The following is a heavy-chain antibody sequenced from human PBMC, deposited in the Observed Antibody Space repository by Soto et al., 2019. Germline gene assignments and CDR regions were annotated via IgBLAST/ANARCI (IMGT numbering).Heavy chain of an antibody. J-gene: IGHJ4*02. CDR3: ATGTVLIYCIRTSCYIF. CDR2: ISAYNGNT. Sequence: ASVKVSCKASGYTFTSYGISWVRQAPGQGLEWMGWISAYNGNTNYAQKLQGRVTMTTDTSTSTAYMELRSLRSDDTAVYYCATGTVLIYCIRTSCYIFRGQGPLVTVSS. D-gene: IGHD2-2*02. CDR1: GYTFTSYG. V-gene: IGHV1-18*01.